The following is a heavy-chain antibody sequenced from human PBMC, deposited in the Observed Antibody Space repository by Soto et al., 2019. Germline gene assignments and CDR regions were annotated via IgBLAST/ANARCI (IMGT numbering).Heavy chain of an antibody. J-gene: IGHJ4*02. CDR2: IKQDGSEK. D-gene: IGHD6-19*01. CDR1: GFTFLLSF. V-gene: IGHV3-7*01. Sequence: SLRLSCAASGFTFLLSFLLWVRQAPGKGLEWVANIKQDGSEKYYVASVKGRFPISRDTAKPSLYLQMNSLGAEEKDVYECARDRYSSGWYDYWGQGTLVTVSS. CDR3: ARDRYSSGWYDY.